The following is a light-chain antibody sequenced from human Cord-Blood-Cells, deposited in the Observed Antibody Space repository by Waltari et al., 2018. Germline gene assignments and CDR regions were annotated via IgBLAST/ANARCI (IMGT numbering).Light chain of an antibody. CDR3: QQYNSYWT. Sequence: DIQMTQSPSTLSASVGDRVTITCRASQSISSWFAWYQQKPGKAPKLLIYKASSLESGVPSRFSGSGSETEFTLTISSLQPDDFATYYCQQYNSYWTFGQGTKVEIK. CDR2: KAS. V-gene: IGKV1-5*03. CDR1: QSISSW. J-gene: IGKJ1*01.